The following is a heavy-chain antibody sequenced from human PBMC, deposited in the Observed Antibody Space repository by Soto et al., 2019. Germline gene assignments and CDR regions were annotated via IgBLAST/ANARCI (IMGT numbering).Heavy chain of an antibody. Sequence: EVQLSESGGVLVQPGGSLRLSCAATGFTLRTNGMSWVRQAPGKGLEWVSSFSGSGADTYYADSLKGRFTIFRDNSKNTLYLQMNSLRAEDTALYYCAGHGGYSYLGQGTLVTVSS. CDR2: FSGSGADT. V-gene: IGHV3-23*01. CDR3: AGHGGYSY. CDR1: GFTLRTNG. D-gene: IGHD4-17*01. J-gene: IGHJ4*02.